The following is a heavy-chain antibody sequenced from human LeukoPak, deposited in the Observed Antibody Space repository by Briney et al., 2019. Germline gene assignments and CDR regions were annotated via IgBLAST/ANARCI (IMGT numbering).Heavy chain of an antibody. Sequence: GGSLRLSCAASGFTFSGSAMHWVRQASGKGLEWVGRIRSKANSYATAYAASVKGRFTISRDDSKNTLYLQMNSLRAEDTAVYYCAKDREWLVGFDYWGQGTLVTVSS. CDR1: GFTFSGSA. CDR3: AKDREWLVGFDY. J-gene: IGHJ4*02. V-gene: IGHV3-73*01. D-gene: IGHD6-19*01. CDR2: IRSKANSYAT.